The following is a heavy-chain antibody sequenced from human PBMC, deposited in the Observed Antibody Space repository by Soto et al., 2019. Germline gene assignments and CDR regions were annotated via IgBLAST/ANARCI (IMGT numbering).Heavy chain of an antibody. J-gene: IGHJ4*02. D-gene: IGHD1-26*01. CDR3: ARSSIQHIVGAMDY. CDR1: GGSFSGYY. V-gene: IGHV4-34*01. CDR2: INHSGST. Sequence: QVQLQQWGAGLLKPSETLSLTCAVYGGSFSGYYWSWIRQPPGKGLEWIGEINHSGSTNYNPSLKSRVTISVDTSKNQFSLKLSSVTAADTAVYYCARSSIQHIVGAMDYWGQGTLVTVSS.